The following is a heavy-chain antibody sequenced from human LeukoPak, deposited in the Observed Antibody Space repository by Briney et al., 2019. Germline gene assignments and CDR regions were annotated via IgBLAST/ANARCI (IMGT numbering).Heavy chain of an antibody. CDR3: ARRCIAFDY. V-gene: IGHV4-34*01. Sequence: SETLSLTCAVYGGSFSGYYWSWIRHPPGKGLEWIGEINHSGSTNYNPSLKSRVTISVDTSKNQFSLKLSSVTAAETAVYYCARRCIAFDYWGQGTLVTVSS. D-gene: IGHD2-8*01. CDR1: GGSFSGYY. J-gene: IGHJ4*02. CDR2: INHSGST.